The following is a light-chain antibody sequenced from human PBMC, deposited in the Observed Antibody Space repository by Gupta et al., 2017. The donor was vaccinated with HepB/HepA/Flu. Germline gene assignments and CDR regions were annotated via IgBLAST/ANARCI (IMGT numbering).Light chain of an antibody. V-gene: IGKV3D-15*02. CDR3: QQYDDGPRT. Sequence: EIVLMQSPGTLSLSPGERATLPCRATQSVTTNLAWYQQKPGQAPRLLISGASGRAAGFPGRFSGSGSGTDFILTISSLESEDFAVYYCQQYDDGPRTFGEGTKVETK. J-gene: IGKJ4*02. CDR2: GAS. CDR1: QSVTTN.